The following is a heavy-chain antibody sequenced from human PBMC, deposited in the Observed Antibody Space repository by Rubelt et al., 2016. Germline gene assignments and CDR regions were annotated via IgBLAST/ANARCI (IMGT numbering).Heavy chain of an antibody. CDR1: GYTFTSYA. CDR2: INAGNGNT. CDR3: ARDSRVSFDY. Sequence: QVQLVQSGAEVKSPGASVKVSCKASGYTFTSYAMHWVRQAPGQRLEWMGWINAGNGNTKYSQKFQGRVTITRDTSASTAHMELNRLTSDDTAVYYCARDSRVSFDYWGQGTLVTVSS. D-gene: IGHD2-21*01. J-gene: IGHJ4*02. V-gene: IGHV1-3*01.